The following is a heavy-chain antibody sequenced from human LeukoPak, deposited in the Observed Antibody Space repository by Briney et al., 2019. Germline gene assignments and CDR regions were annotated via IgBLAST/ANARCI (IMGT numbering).Heavy chain of an antibody. CDR1: GGSVSSGGYY. CDR3: ARDDPPSMTSLGY. J-gene: IGHJ4*02. CDR2: IYYSGST. D-gene: IGHD2/OR15-2a*01. Sequence: PSETLSLTCTVSGGSVSSGGYYWSWIRQPPGKGLEWIGYIYYSGSTNYNPSLKSRLTISIDTSKNQFSLKLSSVTAADTAVYYCARDDPPSMTSLGYWGQGTLVTVSS. V-gene: IGHV4-61*08.